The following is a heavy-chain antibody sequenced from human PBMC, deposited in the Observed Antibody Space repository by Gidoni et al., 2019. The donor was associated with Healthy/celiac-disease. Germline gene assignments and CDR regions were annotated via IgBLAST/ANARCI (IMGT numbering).Heavy chain of an antibody. J-gene: IGHJ5*02. CDR2: INPKRGGT. Sequence: QVQLVQSGAEVKKPGASVKVSCKASGYTFTGYYMHWVRQAPGQGLEWMGWINPKRGGTNYAQKLQGGVTRTRDTSISTAYRERSRLRSDDTAVYYWGRCGGVAGAAARGGNWFDPWGQGTLVTVSS. CDR1: GYTFTGYY. D-gene: IGHD6-25*01. V-gene: IGHV1-2*02. CDR3: GRCGGVAGAAARGGNWFDP.